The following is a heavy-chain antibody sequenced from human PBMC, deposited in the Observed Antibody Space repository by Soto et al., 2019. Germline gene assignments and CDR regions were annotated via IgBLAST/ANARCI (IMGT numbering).Heavy chain of an antibody. Sequence: GESLKISCKGSGYSFTSYWISWVRQMPGKVLEWMGRIDPSDSYTNYSPSFQGHVTISADKSISTAYLQWSSLKASDTAMYYCARHALWYSSSTSFYLSYYYAIDVWGQGXTVTVYS. CDR3: ARHALWYSSSTSFYLSYYYAIDV. CDR2: IDPSDSYT. V-gene: IGHV5-10-1*01. CDR1: GYSFTSYW. J-gene: IGHJ6*02. D-gene: IGHD2-2*01.